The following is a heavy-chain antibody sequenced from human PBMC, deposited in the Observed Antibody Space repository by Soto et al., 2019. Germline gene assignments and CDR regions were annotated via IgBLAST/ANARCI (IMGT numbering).Heavy chain of an antibody. J-gene: IGHJ5*02. CDR2: INWNGGST. CDR1: GFTFDDYG. CDR3: ARGVLAVAGDNWFDP. Sequence: EVQLVESGGGVVRPGGSLRLSCAAPGFTFDDYGMSWVRQAPGKGLEWVSGINWNGGSTGYADSVKGRITISRDNAKNSLYLQMDSLRAEDTALYHCARGVLAVAGDNWFDPWGQGTLVTVSS. D-gene: IGHD6-19*01. V-gene: IGHV3-20*01.